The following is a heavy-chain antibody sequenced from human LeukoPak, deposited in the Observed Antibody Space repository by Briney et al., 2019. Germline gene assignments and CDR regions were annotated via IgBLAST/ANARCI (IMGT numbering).Heavy chain of an antibody. D-gene: IGHD3-16*01. CDR3: ARDIWNLRLIYY. CDR1: GYTFTDYY. Sequence: ASVKVSCKASGYTFTDYYLHWVRQAPGQGLEWMGWVNPNSGATKYAQNFQGRVTMTGDTSISTGYMELSGLTSDDTAVYYCARDIWNLRLIYYWGQGTLVTVPS. CDR2: VNPNSGAT. J-gene: IGHJ4*02. V-gene: IGHV1-2*02.